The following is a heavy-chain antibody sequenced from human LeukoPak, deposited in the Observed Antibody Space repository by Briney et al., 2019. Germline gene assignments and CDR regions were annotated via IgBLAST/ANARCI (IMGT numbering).Heavy chain of an antibody. CDR2: ISGSGGST. CDR1: GFTFSSYA. D-gene: IGHD3-22*01. Sequence: GGSLRLSCAASGFTFSSYAMSWVRQAPGKGLEWVSAISGSGGSTYYADSVKGRFTISRDNSKNTLYLQMNSLRAEDTAVYYCARSDSSGYYRFDYWGQGTLVTVSS. J-gene: IGHJ4*02. CDR3: ARSDSSGYYRFDY. V-gene: IGHV3-23*01.